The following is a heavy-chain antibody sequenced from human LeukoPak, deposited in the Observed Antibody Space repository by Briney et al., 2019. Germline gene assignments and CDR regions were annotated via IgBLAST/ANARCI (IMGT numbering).Heavy chain of an antibody. D-gene: IGHD5-12*01. CDR1: GFTFSSYE. CDR3: ARDVVATFYWYFDL. CDR2: IYYSGST. V-gene: IGHV4-59*12. Sequence: LRLSCAASGFTFSSYEMNWVRQAPGKGLEWIGYIYYSGSTNYNPSLKSRVTMSVDTSKNQFSLKLSSVTAADTAVYYCARDVVATFYWYFDLWGRGTLVTVSS. J-gene: IGHJ2*01.